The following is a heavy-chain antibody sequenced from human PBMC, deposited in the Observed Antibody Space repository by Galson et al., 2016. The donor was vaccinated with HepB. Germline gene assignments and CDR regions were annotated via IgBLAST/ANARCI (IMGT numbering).Heavy chain of an antibody. CDR2: IYPGDSDT. CDR3: ARGQSSSWYKNYFDY. CDR1: GYSFISYW. J-gene: IGHJ4*02. V-gene: IGHV5-51*01. D-gene: IGHD6-13*01. Sequence: QSGAEVKKPGESLKISRKASGYSFISYWIGWVRQMPGEGLEWMGIIYPGDSDTRYSPSFEGQVTISADKSISTAYLQWSSLKASDTAMYYCARGQSSSWYKNYFDYWGQGALLTVSS.